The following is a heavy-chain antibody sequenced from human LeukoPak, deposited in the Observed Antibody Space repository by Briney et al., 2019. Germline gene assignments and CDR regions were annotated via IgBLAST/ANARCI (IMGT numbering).Heavy chain of an antibody. CDR3: AREFTSAYSGSSRGL. CDR1: GFTFKSYG. D-gene: IGHD1-26*01. CDR2: IRYDGSDT. Sequence: PGGSLRLSCATSGFTFKSYGMHWVRQAPGKGLEWVSFIRYDGSDTYYADSLKGRFTISRDNSENTVYLQMSSLRADDTAVYYCAREFTSAYSGSSRGLWGQGTLVTVSS. V-gene: IGHV3-30*02. J-gene: IGHJ4*02.